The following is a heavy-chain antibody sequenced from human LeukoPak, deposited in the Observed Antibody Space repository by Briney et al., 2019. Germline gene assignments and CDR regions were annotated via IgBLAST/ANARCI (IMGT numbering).Heavy chain of an antibody. V-gene: IGHV1-18*01. CDR1: GYTFTSYG. CDR3: ARDEARYSSGYYPNWFDP. Sequence: ASVKVSCKASGYTFTSYGISWVRQAPGQGLEWMGWISGYNGYTHYAHNLQGRVTMTTDTSTSTVYMELRSLRSDDTAVYYCARDEARYSSGYYPNWFDPWGQGTLVTVSS. J-gene: IGHJ5*02. CDR2: ISGYNGYT. D-gene: IGHD3-22*01.